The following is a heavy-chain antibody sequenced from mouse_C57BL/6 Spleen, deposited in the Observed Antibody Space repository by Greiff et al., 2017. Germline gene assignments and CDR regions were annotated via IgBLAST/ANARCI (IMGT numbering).Heavy chain of an antibody. V-gene: IGHV2-5*01. D-gene: IGHD1-1*01. CDR1: GFSLTSYG. CDR2: IWRGGST. Sequence: VQLQQSGPGLVQPSQSLSITCTVSGFSLTSYGVHWVRQSPGKGLEWLGVIWRGGSTDYNAAFMSRLSITKDNSKSQVFFKMNSLQADDTAIYXCGKGVYGSSYGYYAMDYWGQGTSVTVSS. CDR3: GKGVYGSSYGYYAMDY. J-gene: IGHJ4*01.